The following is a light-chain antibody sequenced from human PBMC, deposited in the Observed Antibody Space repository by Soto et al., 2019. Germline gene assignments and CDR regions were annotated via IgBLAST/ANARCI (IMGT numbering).Light chain of an antibody. CDR1: QSVSGN. CDR3: EQYNNWPPA. V-gene: IGKV3-15*01. CDR2: GAS. J-gene: IGKJ1*01. Sequence: EIVMTQSPATLSVSPGERATLSCRASQSVSGNLAWYQQKPGQAHRLLIYGASTRATGIPSRFSGSGSGTEFTLTLSTLQSEDFGVYYCEQYNNWPPAFGQGPKVEI.